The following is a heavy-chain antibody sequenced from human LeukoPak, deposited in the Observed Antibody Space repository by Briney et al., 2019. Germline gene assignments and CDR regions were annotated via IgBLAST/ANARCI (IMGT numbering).Heavy chain of an antibody. D-gene: IGHD3-10*01. Sequence: SETLSLTCTVSGGSISAYYWSWIRQPPGKGLEWIGYINYSGNTNYNPSLKSRVTISVDTSRNQFSLKLSSVTAGDTAVYYCASFSWGSGSYNQEAIWSGFDPWGQGTLVIVSS. V-gene: IGHV4-59*08. J-gene: IGHJ5*02. CDR1: GGSISAYY. CDR2: INYSGNT. CDR3: ASFSWGSGSYNQEAIWSGFDP.